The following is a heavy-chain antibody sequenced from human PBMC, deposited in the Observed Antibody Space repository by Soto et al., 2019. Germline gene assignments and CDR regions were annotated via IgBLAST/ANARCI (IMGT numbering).Heavy chain of an antibody. CDR3: AKDFEKSFDY. Sequence: QVQLVESGGGVVQPGRSLRLSCAASGFSFITYGMNWVRQAPGKGLEWVAVISYDGSKKYYADSVKGRFTISRDNSKNMVYMQMKSLRGEDTAVYYCAKDFEKSFDYWGQGTLVTVSS. CDR2: ISYDGSKK. V-gene: IGHV3-30*18. J-gene: IGHJ4*02. CDR1: GFSFITYG.